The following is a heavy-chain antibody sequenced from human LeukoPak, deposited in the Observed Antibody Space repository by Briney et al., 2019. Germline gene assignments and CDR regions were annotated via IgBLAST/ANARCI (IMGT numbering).Heavy chain of an antibody. J-gene: IGHJ4*02. V-gene: IGHV4-59*12. CDR3: AREAYDSSGYSVGY. D-gene: IGHD3-22*01. Sequence: SETLSLTCTVSGGSISSYYWSWIRQPPGKGLEWIGYIYYSGSTNYNPSLKSRVTMSVDTSKNQFSLKLSSVTAADTAVYYCAREAYDSSGYSVGYWGQGTLVTVSS. CDR2: IYYSGST. CDR1: GGSISSYY.